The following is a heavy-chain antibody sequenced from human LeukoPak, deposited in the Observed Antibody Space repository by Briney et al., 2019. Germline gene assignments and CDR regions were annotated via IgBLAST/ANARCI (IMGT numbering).Heavy chain of an antibody. V-gene: IGHV3-30-3*01. CDR1: GFTFSSYA. D-gene: IGHD2-15*01. CDR2: ISYDGSNK. CDR3: ARDLRIVVVAATVNY. J-gene: IGHJ4*02. Sequence: GGSLRLSCAPSGFTFSSYAMHWVRQAPGRGVEGVAVISYDGSNKYYADSVKGRFTISRDNSKNTLYLQMNSLRAEDTAVYYCARDLRIVVVAATVNYWGQGTLVTVSS.